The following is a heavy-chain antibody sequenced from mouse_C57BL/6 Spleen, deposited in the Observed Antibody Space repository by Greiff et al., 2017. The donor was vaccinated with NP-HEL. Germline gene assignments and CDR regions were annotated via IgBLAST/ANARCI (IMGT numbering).Heavy chain of an antibody. V-gene: IGHV5-17*01. CDR3: ARPFTTVVADAMDY. CDR1: GFTFSDYG. CDR2: ISSGSSTI. D-gene: IGHD1-1*01. Sequence: EVKVEESGGGLVKPGGSLKLSCAASGFTFSDYGMHWVRQAPEKGLEWVAYISSGSSTIYYADTVKGRFTISRDNAKNTLFLQMTSLRSEDTAMYYCARPFTTVVADAMDYWGQGTSVTVSS. J-gene: IGHJ4*01.